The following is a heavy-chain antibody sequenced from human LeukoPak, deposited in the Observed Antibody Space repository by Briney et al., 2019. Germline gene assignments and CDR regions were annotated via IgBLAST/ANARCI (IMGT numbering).Heavy chain of an antibody. CDR1: GGTFSSYA. Sequence: SVKVSCKVSGGTFSSYAISWVRQAPGQGREWMGGIIPIFGTANYAQKFQGRVTITADESTSTAYMELSSLRSEDTAVYYCARDNLGRFDPWGQGTLVTVSS. D-gene: IGHD7-27*01. J-gene: IGHJ5*02. V-gene: IGHV1-69*01. CDR2: IIPIFGTA. CDR3: ARDNLGRFDP.